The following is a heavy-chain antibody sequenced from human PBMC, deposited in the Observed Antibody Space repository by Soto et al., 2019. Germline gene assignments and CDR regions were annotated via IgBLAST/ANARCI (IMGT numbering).Heavy chain of an antibody. CDR3: ATHHAYGGNGCFYGMDV. CDR2: SIPIFGTA. V-gene: IGHV1-69*05. J-gene: IGHJ6*02. CDR1: GGTFSNYA. Sequence: QVQLVQSGAEVKKPGSSVKVSCKASGGTFSNYAISWVRQAPGQGLEWMGGSIPIFGTANYAQKVQGRVTITSGDSTGKAYMKLSRMRSEDTSVYYCATHHAYGGNGCFYGMDVWGQGTTVTVSS. D-gene: IGHD2-15*01.